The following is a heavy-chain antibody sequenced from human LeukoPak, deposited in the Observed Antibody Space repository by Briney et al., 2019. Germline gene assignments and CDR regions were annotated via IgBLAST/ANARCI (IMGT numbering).Heavy chain of an antibody. CDR3: AKAKEVFPYYDFRSGPPEVFDI. Sequence: GGSPRLSCAPSGFSLSSYAMSWVRPAPRRGREWVSAISGGGGSTYYADSVKGQFTISKDNSKNTLYLQMNSLRAEDTAVYYCAKAKEVFPYYDFRSGPPEVFDIWGQGTIVTVSS. CDR1: GFSLSSYA. CDR2: ISGGGGST. D-gene: IGHD3-3*01. V-gene: IGHV3-23*01. J-gene: IGHJ3*02.